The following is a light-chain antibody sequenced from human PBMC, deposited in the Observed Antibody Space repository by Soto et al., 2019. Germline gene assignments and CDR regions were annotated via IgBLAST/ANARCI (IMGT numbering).Light chain of an antibody. Sequence: AIQMTQSPSSLSASMGDRVTITCRASQAIRSDLAWFQHKPGKAPKLLIYRASNLQHGVPSRFSGSASGTEFTLTISSLQPEDFATYYCQQSYSTPYTFGQGTKLEIK. CDR1: QAIRSD. CDR3: QQSYSTPYT. V-gene: IGKV1-6*01. J-gene: IGKJ2*01. CDR2: RAS.